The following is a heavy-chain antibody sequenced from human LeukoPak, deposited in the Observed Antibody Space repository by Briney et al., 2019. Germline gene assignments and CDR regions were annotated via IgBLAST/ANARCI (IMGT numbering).Heavy chain of an antibody. Sequence: PSETLSLTCAVYGGSFSGYSWSWIRQPPGKGLEWIGEINHSGSTNYNPSLKSRVTISVDTSKNQFSLKLSSVTAADTAVYYCAGTGGYYFDYWGQGTLVTVSS. J-gene: IGHJ4*02. CDR1: GGSFSGYS. CDR2: INHSGST. D-gene: IGHD5-12*01. V-gene: IGHV4-34*01. CDR3: AGTGGYYFDY.